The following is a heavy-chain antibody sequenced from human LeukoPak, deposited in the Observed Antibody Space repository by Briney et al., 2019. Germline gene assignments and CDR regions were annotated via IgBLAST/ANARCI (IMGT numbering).Heavy chain of an antibody. V-gene: IGHV3-74*01. CDR3: VRDRSGYDRANLYFDY. CDR1: GFTFSNYW. CDR2: LDTDGSTT. J-gene: IGHJ4*02. Sequence: GGSLRLSCAVSGFTFSNYWMHWVRQAPGKGLVWVSRLDTDGSTTNYADSVKGRFTISRDNARNTLFLQMSSLRAEDTAVYYCVRDRSGYDRANLYFDYWGQGALVTVSS. D-gene: IGHD5-12*01.